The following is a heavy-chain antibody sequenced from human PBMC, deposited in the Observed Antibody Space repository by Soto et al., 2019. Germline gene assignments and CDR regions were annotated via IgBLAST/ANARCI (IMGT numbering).Heavy chain of an antibody. J-gene: IGHJ2*01. V-gene: IGHV1-69*01. CDR3: ARAEYCGGDCYSPVWYFDL. Sequence: QVQLVQSGAEVKKPGSSVKVSCKASGGTFSSYAISWVRQAPGQGLEWLGGIIPIFGTANYAPKFEGRVTITADESTITAYIEVSSLRSEDTAMYCCARAEYCGGDCYSPVWYFDLWGRGTPVTVFS. CDR1: GGTFSSYA. D-gene: IGHD2-21*02. CDR2: IIPIFGTA.